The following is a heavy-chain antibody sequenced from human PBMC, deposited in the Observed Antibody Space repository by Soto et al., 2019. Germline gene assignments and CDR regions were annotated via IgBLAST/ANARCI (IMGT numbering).Heavy chain of an antibody. D-gene: IGHD4-17*01. J-gene: IGHJ3*02. CDR2: ISIISTYI. Sequence: EVQLVESGGGLVKPGGSLRLSCVASRFRFSDYTMTWVRQAPGKGLEWVSSISIISTYIYYGYSVKGRFTISRDNAKNALDLQMNSLRVEDTAVYYCARRGSEVTTGGGALDMWGQGTTVTVSS. CDR3: ARRGSEVTTGGGALDM. CDR1: RFRFSDYT. V-gene: IGHV3-21*01.